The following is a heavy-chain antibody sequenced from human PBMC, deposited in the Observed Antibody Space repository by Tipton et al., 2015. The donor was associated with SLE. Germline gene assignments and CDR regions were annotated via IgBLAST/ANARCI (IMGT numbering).Heavy chain of an antibody. CDR3: AGGLYDFWSGYYH. CDR2: VSGSGITT. CDR1: GFTFNTYV. D-gene: IGHD3-3*01. Sequence: GSLRLSCAASGFTFNTYVMTWVRQAPGKGLQWVSAVSGSGITTHYADSVKGRFTISRDNSKNTLYLQMSSLRAEDSALYYCAGGLYDFWSGYYHWGQGTLVTVSS. V-gene: IGHV3-23*01. J-gene: IGHJ4*02.